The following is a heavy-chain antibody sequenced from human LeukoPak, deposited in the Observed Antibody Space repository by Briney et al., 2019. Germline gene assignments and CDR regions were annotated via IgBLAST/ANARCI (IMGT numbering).Heavy chain of an antibody. CDR2: INSVGRST. Sequence: GGSLRLSCAASGFTFSSYWMHWVRQAPGKGLVWVSRINSVGRSTSYADSVKGRFTISRDNAKNTLYLQMNSLRAEDTAVYYCARAATGWLQSGGGYWGQGTLVTVSS. CDR3: ARAATGWLQSGGGY. V-gene: IGHV3-74*01. CDR1: GFTFSSYW. D-gene: IGHD5-24*01. J-gene: IGHJ4*02.